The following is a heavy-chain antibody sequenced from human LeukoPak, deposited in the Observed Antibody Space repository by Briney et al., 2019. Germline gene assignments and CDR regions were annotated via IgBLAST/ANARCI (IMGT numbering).Heavy chain of an antibody. CDR3: ARDRPSMVRGVIHYYFDY. D-gene: IGHD3-10*01. CDR2: IIPILGIA. J-gene: IGHJ4*02. CDR1: GGTFISYA. V-gene: IGHV1-69*04. Sequence: SVKVSCKASGGTFISYAISWVRQAPGQGLEWMGRIIPILGIANYAQKFQGRVTITADKSTSTAYMELSSLRSEDTAVYYCARDRPSMVRGVIHYYFDYWGQGTLVTVSS.